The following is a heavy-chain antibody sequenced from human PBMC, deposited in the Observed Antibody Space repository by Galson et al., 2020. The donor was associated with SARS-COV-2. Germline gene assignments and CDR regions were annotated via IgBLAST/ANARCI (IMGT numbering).Heavy chain of an antibody. CDR2: INPSGGDT. CDR3: ARDAQGGNEYNYLLF. Sequence: ASVKVSCKASGYTLTSYYIHCARQAPGQGLEWMGNINPSGGDTTYAQKFQGRVTMTSDTSTSTVYMELSSLRSEDTAVYYCARDAQGGNEYNYLLFWGQGTLVTVSS. J-gene: IGHJ4*02. D-gene: IGHD3-16*01. CDR1: GYTLTSYY. V-gene: IGHV1-46*01.